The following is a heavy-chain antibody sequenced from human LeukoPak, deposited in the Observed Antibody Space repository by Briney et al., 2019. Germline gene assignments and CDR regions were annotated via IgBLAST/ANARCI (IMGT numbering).Heavy chain of an antibody. Sequence: PSETLSLTRTVSGGSFSDYYWSWTRQPPGKGLEWIGYIYYSGGTTYNPSLKSRVTMSVDASKYQFSLRLISVTAADTAIYFCARMDSGSYYDYWGQGILVTVSS. CDR1: GGSFSDYY. CDR2: IYYSGGT. J-gene: IGHJ4*02. D-gene: IGHD3-10*01. V-gene: IGHV4-59*01. CDR3: ARMDSGSYYDY.